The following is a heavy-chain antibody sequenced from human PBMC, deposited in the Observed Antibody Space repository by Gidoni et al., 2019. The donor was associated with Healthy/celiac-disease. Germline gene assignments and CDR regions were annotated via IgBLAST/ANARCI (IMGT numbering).Heavy chain of an antibody. CDR1: GFTFSNAW. CDR3: TTLPSYGDSFISGY. V-gene: IGHV3-15*01. CDR2: IKSKTDGGTT. J-gene: IGHJ4*02. Sequence: EVQLVESGGGLVKPGGSLRLSCAASGFTFSNAWMSWVRQAPGKGLEWVGRIKSKTDGGTTDYAAPVKGRFTISRDDSKNTLYLQMNSLKTEDTAVYYCTTLPSYGDSFISGYWGQGTLVTVSS. D-gene: IGHD4-17*01.